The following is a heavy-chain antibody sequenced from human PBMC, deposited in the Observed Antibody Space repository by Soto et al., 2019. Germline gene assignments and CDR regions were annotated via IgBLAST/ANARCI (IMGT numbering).Heavy chain of an antibody. V-gene: IGHV3-21*01. Sequence: GGSLRLSCAASGFTFSSYSMNWFRQAPGKWLEWVSSISSSTYIYYADPVKGRFTISRDNAKNSLYLQMNSLRAEDTALYYCAVIGVVAATHWFDPWGQGXLVTVYS. CDR3: AVIGVVAATHWFDP. CDR1: GFTFSSYS. D-gene: IGHD2-15*01. CDR2: ISSSTYI. J-gene: IGHJ5*02.